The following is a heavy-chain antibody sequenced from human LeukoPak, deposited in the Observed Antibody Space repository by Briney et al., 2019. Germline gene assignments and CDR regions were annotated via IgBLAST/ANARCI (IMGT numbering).Heavy chain of an antibody. CDR1: GFTFSSYG. V-gene: IGHV3-23*01. Sequence: GGALRLSCAASGFTFSSYGMSWVRQAPGKGLEWVSAISGSGGSTYYADSVKGRFTISRDNSKNTLYLQMNSLRAEDTAVYYCAKGRYYYGSGSYQPLDYWGQGTLVTVSS. CDR3: AKGRYYYGSGSYQPLDY. CDR2: ISGSGGST. J-gene: IGHJ4*02. D-gene: IGHD3-10*01.